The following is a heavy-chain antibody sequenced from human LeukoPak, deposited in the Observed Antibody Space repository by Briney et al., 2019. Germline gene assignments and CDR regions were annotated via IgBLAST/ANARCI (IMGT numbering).Heavy chain of an antibody. CDR2: INHSGST. V-gene: IGHV4-34*01. Sequence: SETLSLTCAVYGGSFSGYYWSWIRQPPGKGLEWIGEINHSGSTNYNPSLKSRVTISVDTSKNQFSLKLSSVTAADTAVYYCARGSSLTDIVVVVAAYFDYWGQGTLVTVSS. CDR3: ARGSSLTDIVVVVAAYFDY. CDR1: GGSFSGYY. J-gene: IGHJ4*02. D-gene: IGHD2-15*01.